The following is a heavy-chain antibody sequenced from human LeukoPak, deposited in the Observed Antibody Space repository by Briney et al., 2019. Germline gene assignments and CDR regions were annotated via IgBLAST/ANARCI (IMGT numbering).Heavy chain of an antibody. CDR1: GYTFTGSY. J-gene: IGHJ5*02. D-gene: IGHD6-6*01. V-gene: IGHV1-2*02. CDR3: ARSNIATRRGENWFDP. Sequence: GASVKVSCKASGYTFTGSYMHWVRQAPGQGLEWMGWIYPSNGGTNYAQKFQGRVTMTRDTSISTAYMELSSLRSDDTAVYYCARSNIATRRGENWFDPWGQGTLVTVSS. CDR2: IYPSNGGT.